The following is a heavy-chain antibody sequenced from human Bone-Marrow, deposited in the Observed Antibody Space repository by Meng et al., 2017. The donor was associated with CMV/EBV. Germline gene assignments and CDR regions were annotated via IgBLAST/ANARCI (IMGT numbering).Heavy chain of an antibody. D-gene: IGHD3-10*01. CDR1: GGSISSSSYY. J-gene: IGHJ4*02. Sequence: SETLSLTCTVSGGSISSSSYYWGWIRQPPGKGLEWIGSIYYSGSTYYNPSLKSRVTISVDTSENQFSLKLSSVTAADTAVYYCARVVYYYGSGSQGDFDYWGQGTLVTVSS. CDR2: IYYSGST. V-gene: IGHV4-39*07. CDR3: ARVVYYYGSGSQGDFDY.